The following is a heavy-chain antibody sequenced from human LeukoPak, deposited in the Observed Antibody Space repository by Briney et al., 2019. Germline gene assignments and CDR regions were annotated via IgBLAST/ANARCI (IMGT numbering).Heavy chain of an antibody. Sequence: GGSVRLSCAASGFTFSSYAMHWVRQAPGKGLEWVAGISYDGSYKYYADSVKGRFTISRDNAKNSLYLQMNSLRAEDTAVYYCAELGITMIGGVWGKGTTVTISS. D-gene: IGHD3-10*02. J-gene: IGHJ6*04. CDR1: GFTFSSYA. CDR3: AELGITMIGGV. CDR2: ISYDGSYK. V-gene: IGHV3-30*04.